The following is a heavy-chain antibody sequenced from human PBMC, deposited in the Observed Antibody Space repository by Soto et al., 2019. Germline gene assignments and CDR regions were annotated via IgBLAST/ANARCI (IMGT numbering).Heavy chain of an antibody. D-gene: IGHD3-10*01. J-gene: IGHJ4*02. Sequence: EVHLLESGGGLVQPGGSLRLSCETSGFTFSNQAMSWVRQAPGKGLEWVSTISGNGGSTYYADSVKGRFTISRDNSKNTLYLQRNSLRDEDTAVYYCGPQILWFGELPNFDSWGQGTLVTVSS. CDR1: GFTFSNQA. CDR2: ISGNGGST. CDR3: GPQILWFGELPNFDS. V-gene: IGHV3-23*01.